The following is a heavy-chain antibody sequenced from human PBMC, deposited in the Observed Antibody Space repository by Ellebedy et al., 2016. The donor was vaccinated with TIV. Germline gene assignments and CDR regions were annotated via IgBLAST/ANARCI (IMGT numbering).Heavy chain of an antibody. CDR1: GFILSNSA. V-gene: IGHV3-30*04. Sequence: GGSLRLSCAASGFILSNSAMFWVRQAPGKGLAWVAVISYDGSNKDYADSVKGRFTISRDNGKNSVYLQMNSLRTEDTALYYCARDGAYGDYSPGYYGMDVWGQGTTVTVSS. CDR3: ARDGAYGDYSPGYYGMDV. D-gene: IGHD4-17*01. CDR2: ISYDGSNK. J-gene: IGHJ6*02.